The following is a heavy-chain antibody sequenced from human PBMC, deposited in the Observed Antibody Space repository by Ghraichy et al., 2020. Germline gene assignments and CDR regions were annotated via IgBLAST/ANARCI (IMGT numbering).Heavy chain of an antibody. CDR2: ISWNSVTR. V-gene: IGHV3-9*01. J-gene: IGHJ4*02. D-gene: IGHD4-11*01. CDR1: GLTFDDSS. Sequence: GGSLRLSCEASGLTFDDSSMYWVRQAPGKGLEWVSGISWNSVTRVYADSVKGRFTISRDNAKKSLFLQMNSLRPEDTALYYCAQRGTVSRAFDYWGQGTLVTVSP. CDR3: AQRGTVSRAFDY.